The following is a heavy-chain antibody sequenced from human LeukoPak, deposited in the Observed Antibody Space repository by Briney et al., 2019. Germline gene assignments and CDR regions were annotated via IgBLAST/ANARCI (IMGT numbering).Heavy chain of an antibody. D-gene: IGHD3-9*01. CDR2: INHSGST. V-gene: IGHV4-34*01. CDR1: GGYFSYYY. CDR3: AREDYDILTGHYYMDV. J-gene: IGHJ6*03. Sequence: SEALSLTCAVYGGYFSYYYWSWIRQPPGKGLEWIGEINHSGSTNYNPSLKSRVTISVDTSKNQFSLKLSSVTAADTAVYYCAREDYDILTGHYYMDVWGKGTTVTISS.